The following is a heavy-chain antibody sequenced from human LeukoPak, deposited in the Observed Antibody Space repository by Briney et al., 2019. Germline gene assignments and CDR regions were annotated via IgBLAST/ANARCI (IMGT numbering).Heavy chain of an antibody. Sequence: PSETLSLTCTVSGGSISSYYWSWIRQPPGKGLEWIGYIYYSGSTNYNPSLKSRVTISVDTSKNQFSLKLSSVTAADTAVYYCARDSDYWGQGTLVTVSS. CDR3: ARDSDY. CDR1: GGSISSYY. CDR2: IYYSGST. V-gene: IGHV4-59*12. J-gene: IGHJ4*02.